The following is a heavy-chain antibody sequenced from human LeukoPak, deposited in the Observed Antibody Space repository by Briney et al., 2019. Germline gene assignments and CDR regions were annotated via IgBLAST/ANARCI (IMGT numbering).Heavy chain of an antibody. CDR2: ISSSSSYI. D-gene: IGHD2-21*02. CDR1: GFTFSSYS. J-gene: IGHJ4*02. Sequence: GGSLRLSCAASGFTFSSYSMNWVRQAPGKGLDWVSSISSSSSYIYYADSVKGRFTISRDNAKNSLYLQMNSLRAEDTAVYYCARGCGGDCYPPDYWGQGTLVTVSS. V-gene: IGHV3-21*01. CDR3: ARGCGGDCYPPDY.